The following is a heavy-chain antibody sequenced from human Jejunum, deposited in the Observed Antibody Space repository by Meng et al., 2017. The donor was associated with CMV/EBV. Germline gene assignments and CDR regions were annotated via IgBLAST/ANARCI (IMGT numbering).Heavy chain of an antibody. CDR2: ISGSGGGNI. CDR1: GFVFVTYS. D-gene: IGHD6-13*01. V-gene: IGHV3-23*01. J-gene: IGHJ4*02. Sequence: GFVFVTYSMSWVRQAPGKGLEWVSSISGSGGGNIYYVDSVKGRFTVSRDNSKNTLYLQMNVLGAEDTAVYYCAKSTSGTWSTFDSWGQGTLVTVSS. CDR3: AKSTSGTWSTFDS.